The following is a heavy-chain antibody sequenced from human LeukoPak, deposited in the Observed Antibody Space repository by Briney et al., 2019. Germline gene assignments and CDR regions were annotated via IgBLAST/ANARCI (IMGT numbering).Heavy chain of an antibody. Sequence: GGSLRLSCAASGFTFRNYALSWVRQAPGKGLEWVSAIGGSGDTTYHADSVKGRFTISRDNSKNTLYLQMNSLRPDDTAVYYCAKVGVRGCSSSTCFIYWGQGTLVTVSS. V-gene: IGHV3-23*01. D-gene: IGHD2-2*01. J-gene: IGHJ4*02. CDR2: IGGSGDTT. CDR1: GFTFRNYA. CDR3: AKVGVRGCSSSTCFIY.